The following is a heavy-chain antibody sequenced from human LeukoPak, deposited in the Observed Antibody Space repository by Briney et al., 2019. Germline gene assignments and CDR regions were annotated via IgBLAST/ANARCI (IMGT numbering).Heavy chain of an antibody. D-gene: IGHD3-22*01. J-gene: IGHJ5*02. V-gene: IGHV4-59*10. Sequence: SETLSLTCAVYGGSFSGYYWSWIRQPAGKGLEWIGRIYTSGSTNYNPSLESRVTMSVDTSSNQFSLKLTSVTAADTAVYYCARVGDSSGYENWFDPWGQGTLVTVSS. CDR3: ARVGDSSGYENWFDP. CDR2: IYTSGST. CDR1: GGSFSGYY.